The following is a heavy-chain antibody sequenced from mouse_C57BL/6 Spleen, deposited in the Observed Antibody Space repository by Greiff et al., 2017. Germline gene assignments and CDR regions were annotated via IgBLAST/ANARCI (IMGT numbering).Heavy chain of an antibody. D-gene: IGHD1-1*01. CDR1: GFTFSDYG. CDR3: ESQSKDDCSSPYAMDY. J-gene: IGHJ4*01. Sequence: EVQRVESGGGLVKPGGSLNLSCAASGFTFSDYGMHWVRQSPEKGLEWVAYISSGSSTIYSAASLQGRFTISSDNAKNTLFLKMTSLRAEDTARYYCESQSKDDCSSPYAMDYWGQGTSVTVSS. CDR2: ISSGSSTI. V-gene: IGHV5-17*01.